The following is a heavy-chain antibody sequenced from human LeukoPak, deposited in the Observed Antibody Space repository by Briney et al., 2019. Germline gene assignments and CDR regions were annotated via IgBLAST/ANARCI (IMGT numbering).Heavy chain of an antibody. CDR3: AKDSSAMVRGVTS. D-gene: IGHD3-10*01. J-gene: IGHJ5*02. CDR2: ISWNGGSI. V-gene: IGHV3-9*01. CDR1: GFTFDDYA. Sequence: PGGSLRLSCAASGFTFDDYAMHWVRQAPGKGLEWVSGISWNGGSIGYADSVKGRFTISGDNAKNSLYLQMNSLRAEDSALYYCAKDSSAMVRGVTSWGQGTLVTVSS.